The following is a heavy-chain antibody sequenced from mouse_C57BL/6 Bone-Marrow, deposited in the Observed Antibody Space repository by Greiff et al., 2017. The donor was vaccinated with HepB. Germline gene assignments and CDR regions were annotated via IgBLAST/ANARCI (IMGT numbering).Heavy chain of an antibody. CDR3: VRGATVVASPWFAY. CDR1: GFTFNTYA. Sequence: EVQLVESGGGLVQPKGSLKLSCAASGFTFNTYAMHWVRQAPGKGLEWVARLRSKSSNYATYYADSVKDRFTISRDDSQSMLYLQMNNLKTEDTAMYYCVRGATVVASPWFAYWGQGTLVTVSA. V-gene: IGHV10-3*01. CDR2: LRSKSSNYAT. D-gene: IGHD1-1*01. J-gene: IGHJ3*01.